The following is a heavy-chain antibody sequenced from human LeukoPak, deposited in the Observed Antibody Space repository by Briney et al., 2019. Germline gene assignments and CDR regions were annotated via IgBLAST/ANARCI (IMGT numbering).Heavy chain of an antibody. V-gene: IGHV4-59*01. Sequence: PSETLSLTCTVSGGSISSYYWSWIRQPPGKGLEWIGYIYYSGSTNYNPSLKSRVTISVDTSKNQFSLKLSSVTAADTAVYYCAEYEPESEYFQHWGQGTLVTVSS. CDR3: AEYEPESEYFQH. J-gene: IGHJ1*01. CDR2: IYYSGST. D-gene: IGHD3-16*01. CDR1: GGSISSYY.